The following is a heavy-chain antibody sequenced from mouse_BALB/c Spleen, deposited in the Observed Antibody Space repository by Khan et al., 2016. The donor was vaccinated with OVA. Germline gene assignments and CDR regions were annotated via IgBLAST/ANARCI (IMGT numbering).Heavy chain of an antibody. CDR3: ATHLTGSFAY. V-gene: IGHV5-6*01. CDR2: ISTDGDYT. J-gene: IGHJ3*01. Sequence: EVQLVESGGDLVKPGGSLKLSCAASGYTFSPYSMPWVRQTPDKRLEWVATISTDGDYTYYPDRLKGRFNISRDNAKNTLYLQMSSLKSEDTAIYYCATHLTGSFAYWGQGTLVTVSA. D-gene: IGHD4-1*01. CDR1: GYTFSPYS.